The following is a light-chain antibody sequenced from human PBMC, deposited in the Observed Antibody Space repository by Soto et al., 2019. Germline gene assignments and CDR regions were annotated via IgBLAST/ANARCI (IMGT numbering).Light chain of an antibody. Sequence: DIHMTQSPSTLSASVGDRVTITCRASQSIGRSLAWYQQKPGKAPKLLIFKASTLESGVPSRFSGSGSGTEFTLTINSLQPDDFATYYCQQCDSSSYTFGQGTKLDIK. CDR3: QQCDSSSYT. J-gene: IGKJ2*01. V-gene: IGKV1-5*03. CDR2: KAS. CDR1: QSIGRS.